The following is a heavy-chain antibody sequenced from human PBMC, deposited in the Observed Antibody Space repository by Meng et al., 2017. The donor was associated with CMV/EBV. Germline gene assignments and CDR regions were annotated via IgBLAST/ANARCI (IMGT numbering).Heavy chain of an antibody. V-gene: IGHV3-48*04. CDR3: AREGGVTTGGYGMDV. Sequence: GESLKISCAASGFTFSSYSMNWVRQAPGKGLEWVSYISSSSSTIYYADSVKGRFTISRDNAKNSPYLQMNSLRAEDTAAYYCAREGGVTTGGYGMDVWGQGTTVTVSS. CDR2: ISSSSSTI. CDR1: GFTFSSYS. D-gene: IGHD4-11*01. J-gene: IGHJ6*02.